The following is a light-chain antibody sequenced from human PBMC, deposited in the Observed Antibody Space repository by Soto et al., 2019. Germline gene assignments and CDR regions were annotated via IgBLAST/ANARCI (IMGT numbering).Light chain of an antibody. Sequence: QPVLTLAPSASRIARDSITIPNSGSSSNIGIKYVYLYQQLPGTAPKLLIDRNNQRPSGVPDRFSGSKSGTSASLAISGLWSEDEPDYYCAAWDDSLSGFYVFGTSTKVTVL. V-gene: IGLV1-47*03. J-gene: IGLJ1*01. CDR2: RNN. CDR1: SSNIGIKY. CDR3: AAWDDSLSGFYV.